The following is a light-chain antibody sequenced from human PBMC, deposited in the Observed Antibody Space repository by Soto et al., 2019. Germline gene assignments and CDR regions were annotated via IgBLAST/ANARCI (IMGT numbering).Light chain of an antibody. CDR1: SSDVGGYNS. CDR2: DVS. J-gene: IGLJ2*01. V-gene: IGLV2-14*01. CDR3: SSYTSSSTLGV. Sequence: QSALTQPASVSGSPGQSITISCTGTSSDVGGYNSVSWYQQHPGKAPKLMIYDVSNRPSGVSNRFSDSKSGNTASLTISGLQAEDEADYYCSSYTSSSTLGVFGGGTKLTVL.